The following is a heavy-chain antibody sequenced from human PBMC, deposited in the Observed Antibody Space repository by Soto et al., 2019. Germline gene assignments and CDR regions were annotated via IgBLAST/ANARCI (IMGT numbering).Heavy chain of an antibody. J-gene: IGHJ1*01. CDR2: IYSGGST. D-gene: IGHD2-15*01. V-gene: IGHV3-66*04. Sequence: GGSLRLSCAASGFTVSSNYMSWVRQAPGKGLEWVSVIYSGGSTYYADSVKGRFTISRDNSKNTLYLQMNSLRAEDTAVYYCAKLESGGSCCFQHWGQGTLVTVSS. CDR3: AKLESGGSCCFQH. CDR1: GFTVSSNY.